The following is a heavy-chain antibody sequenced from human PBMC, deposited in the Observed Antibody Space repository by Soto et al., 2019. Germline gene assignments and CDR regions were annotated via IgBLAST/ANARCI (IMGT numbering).Heavy chain of an antibody. Sequence: QVQLQASGPGLVKPSETLSLICTVSVGSVRDSYWTWIRQPPGKGLEWIGYVSASGTTKYSSSLKSRVTMSVDTSKNQFSLKVNSVTTADTAIYYCARVGHLNVYYASDYWGQGVLVTVSS. CDR2: VSASGTT. CDR1: VGSVRDSY. D-gene: IGHD1-26*01. J-gene: IGHJ4*02. V-gene: IGHV4-59*02. CDR3: ARVGHLNVYYASDY.